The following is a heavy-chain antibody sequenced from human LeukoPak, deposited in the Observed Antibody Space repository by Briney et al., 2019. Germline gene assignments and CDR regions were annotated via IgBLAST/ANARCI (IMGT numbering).Heavy chain of an antibody. D-gene: IGHD6-19*01. CDR1: GYTFTSYG. V-gene: IGHV1-18*01. CDR2: ISAYNGNT. J-gene: IGHJ3*02. CDR3: ARAAVARSAFDI. Sequence: ASVKVSCKASGYTFTSYGISWVRQAPGQGLEWMGWISAYNGNTNYVQKLQGRVTMTTDTSTSTAYMELRSLRSDDTGVNYCARAAVARSAFDIWGQGTMVTVSS.